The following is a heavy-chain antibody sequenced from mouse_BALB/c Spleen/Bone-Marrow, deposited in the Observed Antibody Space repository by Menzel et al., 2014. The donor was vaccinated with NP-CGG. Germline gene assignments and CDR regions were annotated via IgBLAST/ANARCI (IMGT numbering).Heavy chain of an antibody. Sequence: EVQLQESGGGLVQPGGSLKLSCVASGFTFSSYGMSWVRQTPDKRLELVATINNNGGSTYYPDSVKGQFTISRDNDKNTLYLQMSSLKSEDTAMYYCARVYGWYFDVWGAGTTVTVSS. CDR3: ARVYGWYFDV. D-gene: IGHD1-1*01. CDR1: GFTFSSYG. CDR2: INNNGGST. J-gene: IGHJ1*01. V-gene: IGHV5-6-3*01.